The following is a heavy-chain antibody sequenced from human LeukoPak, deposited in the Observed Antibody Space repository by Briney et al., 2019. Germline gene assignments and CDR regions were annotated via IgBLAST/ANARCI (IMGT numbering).Heavy chain of an antibody. J-gene: IGHJ2*01. V-gene: IGHV3-30*12. CDR2: IDPDGNDN. CDR1: RFTFHNFG. Sequence: GGSLRLSCAASRFTFHNFGMVWVRQAPGKGLQWVAAIDPDGNDNYYADSARVRFVISRDNSKNTLYLQIYSLTVVDTAVYYCARDSDTSGNHWFFDVWGRGTLVIASS. CDR3: ARDSDTSGNHWFFDV. D-gene: IGHD6-19*01.